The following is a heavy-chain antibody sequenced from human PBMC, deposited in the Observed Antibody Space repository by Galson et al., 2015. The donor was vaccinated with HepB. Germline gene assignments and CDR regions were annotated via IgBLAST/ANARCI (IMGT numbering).Heavy chain of an antibody. J-gene: IGHJ6*02. CDR2: ISAYNGNT. CDR3: ARDLSVLRYFDSIPSYYYGMDV. Sequence: SVKVSCKAYGGTFSNYAISWVRQAPGQGLEWMGWISAYNGNTNYAQKLQGRVTMTTDTSTSTAYMELRSLRSDDTAVYYCARDLSVLRYFDSIPSYYYGMDVWGQGTTVTVSS. D-gene: IGHD3-9*01. CDR1: GGTFSNYA. V-gene: IGHV1-18*01.